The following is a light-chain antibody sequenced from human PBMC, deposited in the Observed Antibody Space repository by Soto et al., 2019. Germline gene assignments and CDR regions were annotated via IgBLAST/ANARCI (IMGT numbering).Light chain of an antibody. CDR3: HQRQSWPRT. CDR2: QTS. J-gene: IGKJ1*01. V-gene: IGKV3D-20*02. Sequence: SVFTQSPGTLSWSPGERATLSCRASQSVSGNYLAWYQHRPGQAPRLLIYQTSIRAAGIPARFSASGSGTDFTLTISDVQPEDFALYYCHQRQSWPRTFGQGTKVDIK. CDR1: QSVSGNY.